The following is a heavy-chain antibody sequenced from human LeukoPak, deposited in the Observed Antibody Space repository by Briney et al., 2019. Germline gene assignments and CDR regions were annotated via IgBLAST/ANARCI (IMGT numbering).Heavy chain of an antibody. CDR3: AKDLTHSASSNDC. CDR2: INLSSRNT. Sequence: ASVNVSLKCSVYTFTHYFIHGVRQPPAQGLEGMSWINLSSRNTKYSQKFQGRVTVTSDTSFTKAYMELNQLRYDDKTGYSCAKDLTHSASSNDCWGQGTLVTVSS. CDR1: VYTFTHYF. D-gene: IGHD6-13*01. J-gene: IGHJ4*02. V-gene: IGHV1-2*02.